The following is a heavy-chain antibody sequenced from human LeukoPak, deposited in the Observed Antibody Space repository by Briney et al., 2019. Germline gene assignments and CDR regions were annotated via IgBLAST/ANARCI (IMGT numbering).Heavy chain of an antibody. V-gene: IGHV3-43*02. Sequence: GGSLRLSCAASGFTFDDYAMHWVRQAPGKGLEWVSLISGDGGSTYYADSVKVRFTNYRENSKNSLYLQMNSLRTEDTALYYCAKGINIVATASDYWGQGTLVTVSS. CDR3: AKGINIVATASDY. D-gene: IGHD5-12*01. CDR1: GFTFDDYA. J-gene: IGHJ4*02. CDR2: ISGDGGST.